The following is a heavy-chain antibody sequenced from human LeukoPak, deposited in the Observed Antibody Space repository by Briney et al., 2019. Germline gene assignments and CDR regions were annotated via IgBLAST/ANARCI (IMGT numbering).Heavy chain of an antibody. Sequence: GGSLRLSCAASGFTFSSYAMHWVRQAPGKGLEWVAVISYDGSNKYYADSVKGRFTISRDNSKNTLYLQMNSMRDEDTAVYYCAIYGIASDGTKVEAFEYWGQGTLVTVSS. CDR3: AIYGIASDGTKVEAFEY. D-gene: IGHD6-13*01. V-gene: IGHV3-30*04. J-gene: IGHJ4*02. CDR1: GFTFSSYA. CDR2: ISYDGSNK.